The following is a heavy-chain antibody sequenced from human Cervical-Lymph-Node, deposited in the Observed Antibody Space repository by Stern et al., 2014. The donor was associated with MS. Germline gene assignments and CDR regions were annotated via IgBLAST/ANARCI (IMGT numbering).Heavy chain of an antibody. V-gene: IGHV1-18*01. D-gene: IGHD2-2*01. CDR2: ISADDGNT. Sequence: QDQLVQSGAEVRKPGASVKVSCKASGYSFTSYGISWVRQAPGQGLEWMGWISADDGNTDYAQKFQGRVSMTTDTSTSTAYMELMSLRSDDTAVYYCARDRCSSTICYGSWFDPWGQGTLVTVSS. CDR3: ARDRCSSTICYGSWFDP. CDR1: GYSFTSYG. J-gene: IGHJ5*02.